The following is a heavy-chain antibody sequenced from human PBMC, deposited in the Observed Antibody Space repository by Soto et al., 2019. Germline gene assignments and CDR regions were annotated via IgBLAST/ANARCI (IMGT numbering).Heavy chain of an antibody. CDR3: ARGATAPQWLAYYYYYGMDV. CDR1: GGSITSSSYY. Sequence: SETLSLTCTVSGGSITSSSYYWGWIRQPPGKGLEWIGSIYYSGSTYYNPSLKSRVTISDDTSTNQFSLTLSSVTAADTAVYYCARGATAPQWLAYYYYYGMDVWGQGTTVTVSS. D-gene: IGHD6-19*01. V-gene: IGHV4-39*07. CDR2: IYYSGST. J-gene: IGHJ6*02.